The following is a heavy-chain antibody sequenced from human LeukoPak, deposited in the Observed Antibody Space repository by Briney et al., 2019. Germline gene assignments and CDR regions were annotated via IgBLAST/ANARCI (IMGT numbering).Heavy chain of an antibody. CDR2: IFPGGDT. CDR3: ARGVKGNYDAFDI. J-gene: IGHJ3*02. V-gene: IGHV3-53*01. D-gene: IGHD1-7*01. CDR1: GFTVSSSY. Sequence: PGGSLRLSCAASGFTVSSSYMTWVRQAPGRGLEWVSVIFPGGDTYYADSVKGRFTISRDNSQNTLSLQMNSLRAEDTAVYYCARGVKGNYDAFDIWGQGTMVTVSS.